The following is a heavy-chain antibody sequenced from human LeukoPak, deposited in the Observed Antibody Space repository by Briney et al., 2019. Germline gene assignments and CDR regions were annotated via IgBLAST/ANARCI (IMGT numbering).Heavy chain of an antibody. J-gene: IGHJ4*02. CDR2: IIPILGIA. V-gene: IGHV1-69*10. CDR1: GGTFSSYA. Sequence: SVKVSCKASGGTFSSYAISWVRQAPGQGLEWMGGIIPILGIANYAQKFQGRVTITADKSTSTAYMELSSLRSEDTAVYYCARVAQDGSGSYYRDWGQGTLVTVSS. D-gene: IGHD1-26*01. CDR3: ARVAQDGSGSYYRD.